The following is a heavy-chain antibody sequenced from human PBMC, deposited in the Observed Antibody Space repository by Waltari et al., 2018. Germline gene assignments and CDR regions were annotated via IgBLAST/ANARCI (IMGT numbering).Heavy chain of an antibody. CDR2: IYHSGST. V-gene: IGHV4-38-2*01. D-gene: IGHD2-21*01. Sequence: QVQLQESGPGLVKPSETLSLTCAVSGYSISSGYYWGWIWQPPGKGLEWIGSIYHSGSTYYNPSLKSRVTISVDTSKNQFSLKLSSVTAADTAVYYCASDLLLNYWYFDLWGRGTLVTVSS. CDR1: GYSISSGYY. J-gene: IGHJ2*01. CDR3: ASDLLLNYWYFDL.